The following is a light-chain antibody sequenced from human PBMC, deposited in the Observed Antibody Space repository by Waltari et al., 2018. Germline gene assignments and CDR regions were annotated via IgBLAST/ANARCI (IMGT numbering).Light chain of an antibody. CDR2: EVN. V-gene: IGLV2-8*01. CDR3: SSYAGNSNCI. CDR1: SSDLGSSKY. J-gene: IGLJ2*01. Sequence: QSALTQPPSASGSPGQSVTISCTGTSSDLGSSKYVSWYQQHPPKAPKLLIYEVNKRPSGVPDRFSGSKSGNTASLTVSGLQADDEADYYCSSYAGNSNCIFGGGTKLTVL.